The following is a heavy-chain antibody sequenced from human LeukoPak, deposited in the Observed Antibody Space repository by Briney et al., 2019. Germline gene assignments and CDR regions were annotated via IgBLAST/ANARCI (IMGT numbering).Heavy chain of an antibody. CDR2: IYYAGST. V-gene: IGHV4-39*02. CDR1: GDSISSSSYY. CDR3: ARGRRIVVLPGRGYFDL. Sequence: SETLSLTCNVSGDSISSSSYYWSWIRVPPGKGLEWIGSIYYAGSTYYNPSLKSRVTLSVNTSTNHFSLNIKSVTAADTAMYYCARGRRIVVLPGRGYFDLWGRGTLVTVSS. D-gene: IGHD4/OR15-4a*01. J-gene: IGHJ2*01.